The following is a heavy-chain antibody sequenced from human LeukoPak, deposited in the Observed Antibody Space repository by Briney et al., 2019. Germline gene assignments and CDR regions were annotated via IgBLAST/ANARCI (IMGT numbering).Heavy chain of an antibody. CDR3: AREDYDFWSGLALGAFDI. Sequence: GGSLRLSCAASGFTFSSYSMNWVRQAPGKGLEWVSSISSSSSYIYYADSVKGRFTISRDNAKNSLYLQINSLRAEDTAVYDCAREDYDFWSGLALGAFDIWGQGTMVTVSS. CDR2: ISSSSSYI. CDR1: GFTFSSYS. V-gene: IGHV3-21*01. J-gene: IGHJ3*02. D-gene: IGHD3-3*01.